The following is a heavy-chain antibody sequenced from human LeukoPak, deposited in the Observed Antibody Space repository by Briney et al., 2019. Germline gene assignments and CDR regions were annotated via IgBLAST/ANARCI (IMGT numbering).Heavy chain of an antibody. CDR3: APGIAVAGGKGGNWFDP. J-gene: IGHJ5*02. D-gene: IGHD6-19*01. V-gene: IGHV3-23*01. CDR2: IFPSGGEI. Sequence: PGGSLRLSCAASGFTFSTFAMIWVRQPPGKGLEWVSSIFPSGGEIHYADSVKGRFTISRDNSKNTLYLQMNNLRAEDTAVYYCAPGIAVAGGKGGNWFDPWGQGTLVIVSS. CDR1: GFTFSTFA.